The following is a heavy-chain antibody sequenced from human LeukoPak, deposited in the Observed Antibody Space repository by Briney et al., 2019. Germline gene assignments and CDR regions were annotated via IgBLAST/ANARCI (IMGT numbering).Heavy chain of an antibody. CDR2: IRSKANSYAT. CDR1: GFTFSGSA. J-gene: IGHJ6*02. V-gene: IGHV3-73*01. D-gene: IGHD6-19*01. CDR3: TRRIAVYGNYYGMGV. Sequence: PGGSLRLSCAASGFTFSGSAMHWVRQASGKGLEWVGRIRSKANSYATAYAASVKGRFTISRDDSKNTAYLQMNSLKTEDTAVYYCTRRIAVYGNYYGMGVWGQGTTVTVSS.